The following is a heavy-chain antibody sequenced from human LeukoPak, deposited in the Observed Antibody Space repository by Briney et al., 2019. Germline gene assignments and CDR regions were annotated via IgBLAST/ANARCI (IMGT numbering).Heavy chain of an antibody. CDR2: IKQDGSEK. Sequence: GGSLRLSCAASGFTFSTYWMSWVRQAPGKGLECVATIKQDGSEKTYVDSAKGRFTISRDNANNSLFLQLNSLRPEDTAVYYCVRGTSGYSHWGQGTLVTVSS. J-gene: IGHJ4*02. D-gene: IGHD3-22*01. CDR3: VRGTSGYSH. CDR1: GFTFSTYW. V-gene: IGHV3-7*03.